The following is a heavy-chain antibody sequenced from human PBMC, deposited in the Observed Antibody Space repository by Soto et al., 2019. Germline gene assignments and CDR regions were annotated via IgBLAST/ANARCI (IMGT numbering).Heavy chain of an antibody. CDR2: IKQDGSEK. CDR3: ARDRRSGSYYPYYFDY. Sequence: EVQLVESGGXLVQPGGSLRLSCAASGFTFSSYWMSWVRQAPGKGLEWVANIKQDGSEKYYVDSVKGRFTISRDNAKNSLYLQMNSLRAEDTAVYYCARDRRSGSYYPYYFDYWGQGTLVTVSS. D-gene: IGHD3-10*01. J-gene: IGHJ4*02. CDR1: GFTFSSYW. V-gene: IGHV3-7*03.